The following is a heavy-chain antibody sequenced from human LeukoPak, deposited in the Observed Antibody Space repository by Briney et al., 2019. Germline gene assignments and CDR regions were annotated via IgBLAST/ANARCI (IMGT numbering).Heavy chain of an antibody. V-gene: IGHV1-2*04. CDR3: ARAGIVVGKEFFDY. Sequence: ASVKVSCKASGYTFTGYYMHWVRQAPGQGLEWMGWINPNSGGTNYAQKFQGWVTMTRDTSISTAYMELSRLRSDDTAVYYCARAGIVVGKEFFDYWGQGTLVTVSS. CDR2: INPNSGGT. J-gene: IGHJ4*02. D-gene: IGHD2-21*01. CDR1: GYTFTGYY.